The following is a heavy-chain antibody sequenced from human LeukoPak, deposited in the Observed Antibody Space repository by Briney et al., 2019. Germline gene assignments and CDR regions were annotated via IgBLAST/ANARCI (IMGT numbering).Heavy chain of an antibody. V-gene: IGHV3-30*02. D-gene: IGHD1-26*01. CDR2: IRYDGSNK. Sequence: SGGSLRLSCAASGFTFSSYGMHWVRQAPGKGLEWVAFIRYDGSNKYYADSVKGRFTISRDNSKNTLYLQMNSLRAEDTAVYYXXKXPXXGATXXXXFQHWGQGTLVTVSS. CDR3: XKXPXXGATXXXXFQH. J-gene: IGHJ1*01. CDR1: GFTFSSYG.